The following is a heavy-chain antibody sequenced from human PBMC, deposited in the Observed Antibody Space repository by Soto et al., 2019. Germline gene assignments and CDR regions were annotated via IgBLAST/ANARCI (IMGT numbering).Heavy chain of an antibody. CDR1: GFTFSSYS. CDR2: ISSSSSYI. D-gene: IGHD3-3*01. CDR3: ARLRVVIMSGYYYGMDV. Sequence: GGSLRLSCAASGFTFSSYSMNWVRQAPGKGLEWVSSISSSSSYIYYADSVKGRFTISRDNAKNSLYLQMNSLRAEDTAVYYCARLRVVIMSGYYYGMDVWGQGTTVTVSS. V-gene: IGHV3-21*01. J-gene: IGHJ6*02.